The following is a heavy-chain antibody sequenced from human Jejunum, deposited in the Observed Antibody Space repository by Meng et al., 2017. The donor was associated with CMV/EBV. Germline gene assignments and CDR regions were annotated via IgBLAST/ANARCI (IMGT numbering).Heavy chain of an antibody. CDR3: AKDSCANCYNFDN. CDR2: IYTGGTT. J-gene: IGHJ4*02. V-gene: IGHV3-66*01. D-gene: IGHD2-15*01. CDR1: GFTFSNNY. Sequence: VQLVEAGGGLVQPGWSLRLSCVASGFTFSNNYMSWVRQAPGKGLQWVSVIYTGGTTFYADSVKGRFTISRDNSKNTLYLQMNSLRVEDTAVYYCAKDSCANCYNFDNWGQGTLVTVSS.